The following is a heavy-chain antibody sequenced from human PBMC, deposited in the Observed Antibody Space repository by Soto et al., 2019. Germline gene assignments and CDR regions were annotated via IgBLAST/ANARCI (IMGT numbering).Heavy chain of an antibody. Sequence: GGSLRLSCSASEFTFSSYAMHWVRQAPGKGLEYVSAISSNGGSTYYADSVKGRFTISRDNSKNTLYLQMSSLRAEDTAVYYCVKDHCSGGSCRRSSSFDYWGQGTLVTVSS. V-gene: IGHV3-64D*08. J-gene: IGHJ4*02. CDR3: VKDHCSGGSCRRSSSFDY. CDR1: EFTFSSYA. CDR2: ISSNGGST. D-gene: IGHD2-15*01.